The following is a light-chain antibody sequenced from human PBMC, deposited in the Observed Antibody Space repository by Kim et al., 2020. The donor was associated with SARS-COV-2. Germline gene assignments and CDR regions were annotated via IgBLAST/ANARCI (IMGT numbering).Light chain of an antibody. CDR2: EVE. CDR1: SSDIGGHNY. J-gene: IGLJ3*02. CDR3: TSYTTINTWV. Sequence: LTQPAAVSGSPGQSITISCSGTSSDIGGHNYVSWYKQDSGKAPKLLIFEVEKRPSGVSSRFSGSKSGNTASLTISGLQDEDEADYYCTSYTTINTWVFGGGTQLTVL. V-gene: IGLV2-14*01.